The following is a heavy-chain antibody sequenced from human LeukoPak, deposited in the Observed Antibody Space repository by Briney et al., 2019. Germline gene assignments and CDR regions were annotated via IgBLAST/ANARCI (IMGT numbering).Heavy chain of an antibody. V-gene: IGHV4-38-2*02. CDR3: ARDPYYDSSGSPHDAFDI. CDR2: IYHSGST. CDR1: GYSISSGYY. D-gene: IGHD3-22*01. J-gene: IGHJ3*02. Sequence: SETLSLTCAVSGYSISSGYYWGWIRQPPGKGLEWIGSIYHSGSTYYNPSLKSRVTISLDTSKNQFSLKLSSVTAADTAVYYCARDPYYDSSGSPHDAFDIWGQGTMVTVSS.